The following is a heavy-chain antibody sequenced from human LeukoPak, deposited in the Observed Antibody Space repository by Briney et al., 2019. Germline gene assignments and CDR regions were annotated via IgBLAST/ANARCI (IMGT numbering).Heavy chain of an antibody. D-gene: IGHD2-15*01. J-gene: IGHJ4*02. CDR2: ISGSGGST. Sequence: PGGSLRLSCAASGFTFSSYGMSWVRQAPGKGLEWVSAISGSGGSTYYADSVKGRFTISRDNSKNTLYLQMNSLRDEDTAAYYCARSGLNRFDYWGQGTLVTVSS. V-gene: IGHV3-23*01. CDR3: ARSGLNRFDY. CDR1: GFTFSSYG.